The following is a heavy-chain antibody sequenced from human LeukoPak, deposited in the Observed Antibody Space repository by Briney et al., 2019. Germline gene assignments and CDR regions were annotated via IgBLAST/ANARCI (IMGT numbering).Heavy chain of an antibody. CDR1: GFTVSSNY. Sequence: KTGGSLRLSCAASGFTVSSNYMSWVRQAPGKGLEWVSSISSSSYIYYADSVKGRFTISRDNAKNSLYLQMNSLRAEDTAVYYCARDQGSGRDHYYYYMDVWGKGTTVTVSS. J-gene: IGHJ6*03. CDR2: ISSSSYI. V-gene: IGHV3-69-1*01. D-gene: IGHD3-10*01. CDR3: ARDQGSGRDHYYYYMDV.